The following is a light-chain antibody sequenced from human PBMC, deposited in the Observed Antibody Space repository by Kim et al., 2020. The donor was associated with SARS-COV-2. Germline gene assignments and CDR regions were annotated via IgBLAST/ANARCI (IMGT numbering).Light chain of an antibody. J-gene: IGLJ3*02. CDR2: GNT. V-gene: IGLV1-40*01. CDR1: SSNIGADYD. Sequence: QGVTISCSGSSSNIGADYDVQWYQQLPGTAPKLLIYGNTNRPSGVPDRFSGSKSGTSASLAITGLQAEDEADYYCQSYDSSLSGSVFGGGTQLTVL. CDR3: QSYDSSLSGSV.